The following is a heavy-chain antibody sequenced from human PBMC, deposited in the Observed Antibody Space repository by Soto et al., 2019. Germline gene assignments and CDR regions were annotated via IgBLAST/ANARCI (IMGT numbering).Heavy chain of an antibody. D-gene: IGHD5-18*01. Sequence: GGSLRLSCAASGFTFSSYGMHRVRQAPGKGLEWVAVISYDGSNKYYADSVKGRFTISRDNSKNTLYLQMNSLRAEDTAVYYCAKDFFAGGYSYGHYWGQGTLVTVSS. V-gene: IGHV3-30*18. CDR3: AKDFFAGGYSYGHY. J-gene: IGHJ4*02. CDR1: GFTFSSYG. CDR2: ISYDGSNK.